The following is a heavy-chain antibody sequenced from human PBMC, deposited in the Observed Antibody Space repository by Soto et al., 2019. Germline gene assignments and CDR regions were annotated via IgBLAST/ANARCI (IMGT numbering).Heavy chain of an antibody. Sequence: SETLSLTCTVSGGSISSGDYYWSWIRQPPGKGLEWIGYIYYSGSTYYNPSLNSRVTISVDTSKNQFALKLSSVTAADTAVYYCAVRSGWYSSWFDPRGQGTLVTVSS. J-gene: IGHJ5*02. CDR2: IYYSGST. CDR1: GGSISSGDYY. D-gene: IGHD6-19*01. CDR3: AVRSGWYSSWFDP. V-gene: IGHV4-30-4*01.